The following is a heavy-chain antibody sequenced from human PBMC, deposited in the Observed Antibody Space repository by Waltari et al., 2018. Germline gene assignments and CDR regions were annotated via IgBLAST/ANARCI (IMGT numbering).Heavy chain of an antibody. D-gene: IGHD2-21*01. J-gene: IGHJ4*02. CDR3: ARDPNSYCGGDCYLGY. Sequence: QVQLVQSGAEVKKPGSSVKVSCKASGGTFSSYAISRVRQALGQGLEWMGGIIPIFGTANYAQKFQGRVTITADESTSTAYMELSSLRSEDTAVYYCARDPNSYCGGDCYLGYWGQGTLVTVSS. V-gene: IGHV1-69*13. CDR1: GGTFSSYA. CDR2: IIPIFGTA.